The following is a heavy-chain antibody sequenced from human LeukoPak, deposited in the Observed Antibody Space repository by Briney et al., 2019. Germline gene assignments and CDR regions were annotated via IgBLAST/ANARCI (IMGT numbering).Heavy chain of an antibody. CDR1: GFTFSSYA. Sequence: GGSLRLSCAASGFTFSSYAMHWVRQAPGKGLEWVAVISYDGSNKYYADSVKGRFTISRDNSKNTLYLQMNSLRAEDTAVYYCASGPELTDYWGQGTLVTVSS. CDR3: ASGPELTDY. CDR2: ISYDGSNK. V-gene: IGHV3-30*04. D-gene: IGHD1-14*01. J-gene: IGHJ4*02.